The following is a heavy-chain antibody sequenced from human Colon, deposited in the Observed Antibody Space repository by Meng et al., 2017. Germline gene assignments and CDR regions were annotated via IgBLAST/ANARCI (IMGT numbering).Heavy chain of an antibody. CDR3: ARERLSSGWYGGRWFDP. CDR1: GGSFGGYY. Sequence: QGRLQQWGAGLVQPSDTLSPPCAVDGGSFGGYYWSWIRQPPGKGLEWIGEINHSGSTNYNPSLKSRVTISVDTSKNQFSLKLSSVTAADTAVYYCARERLSSGWYGGRWFDPWGQGTLVTVSS. D-gene: IGHD6-19*01. V-gene: IGHV4-34*01. CDR2: INHSGST. J-gene: IGHJ5*02.